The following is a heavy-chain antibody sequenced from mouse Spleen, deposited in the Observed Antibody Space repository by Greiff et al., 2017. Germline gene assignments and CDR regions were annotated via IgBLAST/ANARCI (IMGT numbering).Heavy chain of an antibody. CDR2: ISGGGSYT. CDR3: ARLNYYGSSPLAMDY. D-gene: IGHD1-1*01. V-gene: IGHV5-9-2*01. CDR1: GFTFSSYG. J-gene: IGHJ4*01. Sequence: EVMLVESGGGLVKPGGSLKLSCAASGFTFSSYGMSWVRQTPEKRLEWVATISGGGSYTYYPDSVKGRFTISRDNAKNNLYLQMSSLRSEDTALYYCARLNYYGSSPLAMDYWGQGTSVTVSS.